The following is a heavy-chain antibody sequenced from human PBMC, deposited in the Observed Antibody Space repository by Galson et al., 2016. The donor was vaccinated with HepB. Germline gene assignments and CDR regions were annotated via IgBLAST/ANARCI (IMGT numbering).Heavy chain of an antibody. V-gene: IGHV3-53*01. J-gene: IGHJ4*02. Sequence: SLRLSCAASGFAVNSNYMSWVRQAPGKGLEWVSVLHGGGDSYYADSVKGRFSISRDNSKNALYLQMNYLRAEDTAVYFCVRDGPSGSFRDYWGQGTLVTVSS. CDR3: VRDGPSGSFRDY. D-gene: IGHD1-26*01. CDR1: GFAVNSNY. CDR2: LHGGGDS.